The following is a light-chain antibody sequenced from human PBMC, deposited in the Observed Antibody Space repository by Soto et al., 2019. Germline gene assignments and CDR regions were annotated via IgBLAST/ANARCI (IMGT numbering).Light chain of an antibody. CDR2: DAA. CDR3: QQYDNLFT. CDR1: QDISNY. Sequence: DIQMTQSPSSLSASVGDRVTITCQASQDISNYLNRYQQKPGKAPKLLLYDAANLETGVPSRFSGSGSGTDFTFTISSLQPENIATYYCQQYDNLFTFGPGTKVDIK. V-gene: IGKV1-33*01. J-gene: IGKJ3*01.